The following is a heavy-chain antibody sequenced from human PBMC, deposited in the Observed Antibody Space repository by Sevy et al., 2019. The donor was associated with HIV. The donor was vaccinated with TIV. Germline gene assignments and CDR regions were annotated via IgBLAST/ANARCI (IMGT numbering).Heavy chain of an antibody. J-gene: IGHJ3*02. V-gene: IGHV4-31*03. CDR3: ARDQGPAAIGKI. CDR2: IYYSGST. Sequence: SETLSLTCTVSGGSISSGGYYWSWIRQHPGKGLEWIGYIYYSGSTYYNPSLKSRVTISVDTSKNQFSLKLSSVTAADTAVYYCARDQGPAAIGKIWGQGTMVTVSS. CDR1: GGSISSGGYY. D-gene: IGHD2-2*01.